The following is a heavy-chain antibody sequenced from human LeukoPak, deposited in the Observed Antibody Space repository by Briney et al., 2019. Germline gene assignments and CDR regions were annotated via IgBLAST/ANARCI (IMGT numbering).Heavy chain of an antibody. Sequence: PGGSLRLSCAASGFTFSNYWMHWVRRAPGKGLLWVARIKTDGRTTHYAENVEGRFTISRDNARNMLYLQMSSLRAEDTAVYYCVRNFHFEDGGFYRHFDYWGQGTLVIVSS. CDR2: IKTDGRTT. D-gene: IGHD2/OR15-2a*01. CDR1: GFTFSNYW. CDR3: VRNFHFEDGGFYRHFDY. V-gene: IGHV3-74*01. J-gene: IGHJ4*02.